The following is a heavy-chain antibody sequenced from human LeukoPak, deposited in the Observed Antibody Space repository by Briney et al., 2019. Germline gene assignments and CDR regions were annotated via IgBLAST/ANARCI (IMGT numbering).Heavy chain of an antibody. CDR1: GYSFTSYW. CDR3: ARGAITMIVVPDAFDI. CDR2: IYPGDSDT. Sequence: GESLKISCKGSGYSFTSYWISWVRQMPGKGLEWMGIIYPGDSDTRYSPSFQGQVTISADKSISTAYLQWSSLKASDTAMYHCARGAITMIVVPDAFDIWGQGTMVTVSS. V-gene: IGHV5-51*01. J-gene: IGHJ3*02. D-gene: IGHD3-22*01.